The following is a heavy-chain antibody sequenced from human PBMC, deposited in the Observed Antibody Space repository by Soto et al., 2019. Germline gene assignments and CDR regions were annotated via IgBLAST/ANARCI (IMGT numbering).Heavy chain of an antibody. CDR2: ISAYNGNT. CDR3: ARDGIRSTVVKNWFDP. D-gene: IGHD4-17*01. Sequence: ASVKVSCKASGYTFTSYGISWVRQAPGQGLEWMGWISAYNGNTNYAQKLQGRVTMTTDTSTSTAYMELRSLRSDDTAVYYWARDGIRSTVVKNWFDPSAQGTLVTVSS. V-gene: IGHV1-18*01. CDR1: GYTFTSYG. J-gene: IGHJ5*02.